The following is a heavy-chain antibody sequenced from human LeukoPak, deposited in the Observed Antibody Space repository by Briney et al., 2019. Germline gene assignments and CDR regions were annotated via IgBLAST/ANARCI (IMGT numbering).Heavy chain of an antibody. D-gene: IGHD3-10*01. Sequence: PGGSLRLSCAASGFTFSSYAMSWVRQAPGKGLEWVSYISSSSSTIYYADSVKGRFTISRDNAKNSLYLQMNSLRAEDTAVYYCARKAMVRGVDYHMDVWGKGTTVTVSS. V-gene: IGHV3-48*01. J-gene: IGHJ6*03. CDR2: ISSSSSTI. CDR3: ARKAMVRGVDYHMDV. CDR1: GFTFSSYA.